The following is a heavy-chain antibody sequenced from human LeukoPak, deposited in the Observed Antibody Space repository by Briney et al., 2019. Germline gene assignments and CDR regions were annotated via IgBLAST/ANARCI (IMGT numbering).Heavy chain of an antibody. CDR1: GGSISSGSYY. CDR3: ARWPRGIVVVVAATDAFDI. Sequence: SETLSLACTVSGGSISSGSYYWSWIRQPAGKGLEWIGRIYTSGSTNYNPSLKSRVTISVDTSKNQFSLTLSSVTAADTAVYYCARWPRGIVVVVAATDAFDIWGQGTMVTVSS. CDR2: IYTSGST. D-gene: IGHD2-15*01. V-gene: IGHV4-61*02. J-gene: IGHJ3*02.